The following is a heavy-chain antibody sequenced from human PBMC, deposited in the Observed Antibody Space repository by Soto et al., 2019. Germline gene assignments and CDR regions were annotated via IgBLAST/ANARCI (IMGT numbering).Heavy chain of an antibody. V-gene: IGHV3-30*18. J-gene: IGHJ4*02. CDR1: GFSFSTYG. CDR3: AKGFGNHRAFGY. D-gene: IGHD3-16*01. Sequence: QVHLVESGGGVVQPGRSLRLSCAASGFSFSTYGMHWVRQAPGKGLEWVAFISNDGSNKYYADSVKGRFTISRDNSKNTLYLEMNRLRGEDKAVYYCAKGFGNHRAFGYRGQGTLGTLSS. CDR2: ISNDGSNK.